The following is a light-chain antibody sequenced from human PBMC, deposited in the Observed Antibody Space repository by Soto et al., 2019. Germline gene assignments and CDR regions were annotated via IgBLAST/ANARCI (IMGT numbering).Light chain of an antibody. J-gene: IGLJ1*01. V-gene: IGLV2-8*01. CDR3: SSHGGSNNFYV. Sequence: QSVLTQPPSASGSPGQSVTISCIGTSSDVGAYNYVSWYQQHPGKVPKLMIYEVSKRPSGVPDRCSASKSGNTASLTVSGLQAEDEADYYCSSHGGSNNFYVFGTGTKVTVL. CDR1: SSDVGAYNY. CDR2: EVS.